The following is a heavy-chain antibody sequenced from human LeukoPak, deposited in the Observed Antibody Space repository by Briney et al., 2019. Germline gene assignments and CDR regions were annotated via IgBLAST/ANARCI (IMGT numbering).Heavy chain of an antibody. Sequence: PGGSLRLSCAASGFTFSSYAMSWVRQAPGKGLEWGSTISVGGGSTYYADSVKGRFTISRDNSKNTLYLQMNSLRAEDTAVYYCARHSGSSNYFYYYMDVWGKGTTVTVSS. V-gene: IGHV3-23*01. CDR2: ISVGGGST. J-gene: IGHJ6*03. CDR3: ARHSGSSNYFYYYMDV. CDR1: GFTFSSYA. D-gene: IGHD6-6*01.